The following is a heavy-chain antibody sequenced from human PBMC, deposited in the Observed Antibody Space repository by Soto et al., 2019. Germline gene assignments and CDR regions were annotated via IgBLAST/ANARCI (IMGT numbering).Heavy chain of an antibody. CDR3: ARVYGGYVYYFDY. CDR2: IYYSGST. J-gene: IGHJ4*02. CDR1: GGSISSGGYY. Sequence: PSETLSLTCTVSGGSISSGGYYWSWIRQHPGKGLEWIGYIYYSGSTYYNPSLKSRVTISVGTSKNQFSLKLSSVTAADTAVYYCARVYGGYVYYFDYWGQGTLVTVSS. V-gene: IGHV4-31*03. D-gene: IGHD5-12*01.